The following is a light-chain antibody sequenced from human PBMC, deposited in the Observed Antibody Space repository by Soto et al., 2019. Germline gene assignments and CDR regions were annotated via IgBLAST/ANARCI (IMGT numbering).Light chain of an antibody. V-gene: IGLV1-44*01. CDR2: SNN. Sequence: QSVLTQQPSASGTPGQRVTISCSGSSSNIGSNTVTWYQQLPGTAPKLLIYSNNQRPSGVPDRFSGSKSGTSASLAISGLQSEDEADYYCAEWDDSLNGVVFGGGTKLTVL. J-gene: IGLJ2*01. CDR3: AEWDDSLNGVV. CDR1: SSNIGSNT.